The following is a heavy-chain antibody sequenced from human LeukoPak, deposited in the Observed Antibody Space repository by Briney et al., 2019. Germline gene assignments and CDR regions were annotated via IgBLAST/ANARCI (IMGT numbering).Heavy chain of an antibody. V-gene: IGHV3-30*02. CDR3: AKAKTLRRSYLDDY. CDR2: IRYDGSNK. CDR1: GFTFSSYG. D-gene: IGHD1-26*01. Sequence: GGSLRLSCAASGFTFSSYGMHWVRQAPGKGLEWVVFIRYDGSNKYYADSVKGRFTISRDNSKNTLYLQMNSLRAEDTAVYYCAKAKTLRRSYLDDYWGQGTLVTVSS. J-gene: IGHJ4*02.